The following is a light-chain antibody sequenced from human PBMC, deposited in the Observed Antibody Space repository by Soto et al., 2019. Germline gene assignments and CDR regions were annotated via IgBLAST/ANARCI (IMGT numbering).Light chain of an antibody. CDR3: QKYNSAPFT. CDR2: AAS. Sequence: DIQMTQSPSSLSASVGDRVTIACRASPGISNYLAWYQQKPGRAPDLLIYAASTLQSGVPSRFSVSGSGTDFTLTISSLQPEDVAKYYCQKYNSAPFTFGPGTKVDVK. CDR1: PGISNY. V-gene: IGKV1-27*01. J-gene: IGKJ3*01.